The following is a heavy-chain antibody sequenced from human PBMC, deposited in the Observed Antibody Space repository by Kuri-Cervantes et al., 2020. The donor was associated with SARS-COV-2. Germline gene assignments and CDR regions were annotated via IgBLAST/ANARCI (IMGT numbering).Heavy chain of an antibody. CDR1: GFSLSTSGVG. CDR3: AHSSLTDYGDFNLRSYFDY. CDR2: IYWDDDK. J-gene: IGHJ4*02. Sequence: SGPTLVKPTQTLTLTCTFSGFSLSTSGVGVGWIRQPPGKALEWLALIYWDDDKRYSPSLKSRLTITKDTSKNQVVLTMTNMDPVDTAAYYCAHSSLTDYGDFNLRSYFDYWGQGTLVTVSS. V-gene: IGHV2-5*02. D-gene: IGHD4-17*01.